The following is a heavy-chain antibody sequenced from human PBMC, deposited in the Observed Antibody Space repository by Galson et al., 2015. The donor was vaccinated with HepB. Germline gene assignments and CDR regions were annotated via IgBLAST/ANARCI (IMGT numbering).Heavy chain of an antibody. Sequence: SVKVSCKASGGTFSSYAISWVRQAPGQGLEWMGGIIPIFGTANYAQKFQGRVTITADESTSTAYMELSSLRSEDTAVYYCARDPHNWNPPGYYYYMDVWGKGTTVTVSS. CDR2: IIPIFGTA. CDR1: GGTFSSYA. J-gene: IGHJ6*03. V-gene: IGHV1-69*13. CDR3: ARDPHNWNPPGYYYYMDV. D-gene: IGHD1-20*01.